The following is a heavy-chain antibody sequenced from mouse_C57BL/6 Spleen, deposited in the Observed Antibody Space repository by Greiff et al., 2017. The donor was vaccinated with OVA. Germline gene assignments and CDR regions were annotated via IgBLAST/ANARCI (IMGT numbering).Heavy chain of an antibody. Sequence: VQGVESGAELVRPGTSVKVSCKASGYAFTNYLIEWVKQRPGQGLEWIGVINPGSGGTNYNEKFKGKATLTADKSSSTAYMQLSSLTSEDSAVYFCARDDDPLYAMDYWGQGTSVTVSS. CDR1: GYAFTNYL. J-gene: IGHJ4*01. CDR3: ARDDDPLYAMDY. D-gene: IGHD2-12*01. CDR2: INPGSGGT. V-gene: IGHV1-54*01.